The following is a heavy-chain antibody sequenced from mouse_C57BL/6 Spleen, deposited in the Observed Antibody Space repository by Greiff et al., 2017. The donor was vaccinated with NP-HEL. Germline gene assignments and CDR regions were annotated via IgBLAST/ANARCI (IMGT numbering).Heavy chain of an antibody. Sequence: EVQLVESGGGLVQPGGSLSLSCAASGFTFTDYYMSWVRQPPGKALEWLGFIRNKANGYTTEYSASVKGRFTISRDNSQSILYLQMNALRAEDSATYYCARYGDYGGGFAYWGQGTLVTVSA. CDR2: IRNKANGYTT. CDR1: GFTFTDYY. CDR3: ARYGDYGGGFAY. J-gene: IGHJ3*01. V-gene: IGHV7-3*01. D-gene: IGHD1-1*01.